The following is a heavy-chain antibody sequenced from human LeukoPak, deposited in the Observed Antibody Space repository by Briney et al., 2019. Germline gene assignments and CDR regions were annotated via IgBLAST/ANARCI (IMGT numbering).Heavy chain of an antibody. CDR3: ARRNYYDSRGYYCDY. D-gene: IGHD3-22*01. Sequence: GESLKISCKGSGYSFNSYYIAWVRQMPGKGLEWMGIIYPGDCDTRYSPSFQGQVTFSADKSITTAYLQWSSLKASDTAMYYCARRNYYDSRGYYCDYWGQGTLVTVSS. CDR1: GYSFNSYY. CDR2: IYPGDCDT. V-gene: IGHV5-51*01. J-gene: IGHJ4*02.